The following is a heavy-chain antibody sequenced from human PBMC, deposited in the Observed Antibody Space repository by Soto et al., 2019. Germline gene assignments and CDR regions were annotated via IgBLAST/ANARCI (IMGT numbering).Heavy chain of an antibody. Sequence: SETLSLTCTVSGGSISSYYWSWIRQPPGKGLEWIGYIYYSGSTNYNPSLKSRVTISVDTSKNQFSLKLSSVTAADTAVYYCAREAIVVVPAAHSYYYYGMDVWGQGTTVTVSS. D-gene: IGHD2-2*01. CDR1: GGSISSYY. J-gene: IGHJ6*02. V-gene: IGHV4-59*01. CDR2: IYYSGST. CDR3: AREAIVVVPAAHSYYYYGMDV.